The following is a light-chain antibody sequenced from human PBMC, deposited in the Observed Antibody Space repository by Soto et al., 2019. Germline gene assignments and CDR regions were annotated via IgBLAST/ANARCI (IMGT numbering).Light chain of an antibody. J-gene: IGLJ2*01. V-gene: IGLV1-40*01. CDR2: GNS. CDR1: SSNIGAGYG. CDR3: QSYDISLSVV. Sequence: QSVLTQPPSVSGAPGQRVTICCTGSSSNIGAGYGVHWYQQLPGTAPKLLIYGNSNRPSGVPDRFSGSKSGTSASLAITGLQAEDEADYYCQSYDISLSVVFGEGTKVTVL.